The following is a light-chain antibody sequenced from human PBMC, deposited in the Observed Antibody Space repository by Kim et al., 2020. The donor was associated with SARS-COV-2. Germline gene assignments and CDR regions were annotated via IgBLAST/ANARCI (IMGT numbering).Light chain of an antibody. Sequence: SPGGRATLSCRASQNGESSYFVWYQEKHGQAPRLIICGAFNRANDIPDGFSGRGSGTDSTLTIRRLEPEVFAVYFCQQYSSSPWTFGQGTKLEI. CDR1: QNGESSY. CDR3: QQYSSSPWT. V-gene: IGKV3-20*01. CDR2: GAF. J-gene: IGKJ1*01.